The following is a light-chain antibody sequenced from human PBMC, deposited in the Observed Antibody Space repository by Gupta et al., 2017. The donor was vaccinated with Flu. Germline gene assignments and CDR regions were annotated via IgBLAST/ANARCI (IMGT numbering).Light chain of an antibody. J-gene: IGKJ1*01. CDR2: GAS. CDR3: QQYGSSPPWT. Sequence: TLSLSPGGGATLTSRASQTISNSYLAWYQQKPGQAPRLLIYGASSRATGVPDRFSGSGFGTDFTLTISRLEPGDFAVYYCQQYGSSPPWTFGHGTKVDIK. V-gene: IGKV3-20*01. CDR1: QTISNSY.